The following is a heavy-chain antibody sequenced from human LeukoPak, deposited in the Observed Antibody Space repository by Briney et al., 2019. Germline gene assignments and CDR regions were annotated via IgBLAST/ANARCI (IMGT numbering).Heavy chain of an antibody. CDR1: GFTVSSNY. D-gene: IGHD6-19*01. V-gene: IGHV3-53*05. J-gene: IGHJ4*02. Sequence: GSLRLSCAVSGFTVSSNYMSWVRQAPGKGLEWVSVISGGGNTYDADSVKGRFTISRDNSKNTLYLQMNSLRAEDTAVYYCASPGYSSGWAIDYWGQGTLVTVSS. CDR2: ISGGGNT. CDR3: ASPGYSSGWAIDY.